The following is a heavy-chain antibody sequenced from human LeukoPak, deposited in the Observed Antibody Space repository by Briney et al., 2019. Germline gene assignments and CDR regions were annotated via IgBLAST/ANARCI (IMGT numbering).Heavy chain of an antibody. D-gene: IGHD5-24*01. Sequence: SETLSLTCDVYGGSCDDYYCSWLRQPPGKGLEWIGEIHPHGIFYYNSSLMSRVTISIDTSKSQFSLRLTSVTAADTAFYFCARGRDRSKAGDLWGQGSLVTVSS. J-gene: IGHJ5*02. CDR1: GGSCDDYY. V-gene: IGHV4-34*01. CDR2: IHPHGIF. CDR3: ARGRDRSKAGDL.